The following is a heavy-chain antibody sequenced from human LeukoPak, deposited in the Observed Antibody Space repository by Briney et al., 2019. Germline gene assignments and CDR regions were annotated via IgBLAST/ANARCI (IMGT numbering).Heavy chain of an antibody. V-gene: IGHV3-11*01. J-gene: IGHJ4*02. CDR3: VRIPFDY. CDR1: GLTFSDYY. Sequence: GGSLRLSCAASGLTFSDYYMTWIRQVPGKGLEFVSFISDTGNTIYYADSVKGRFTVSRDNAKNSLNLHMNSLRAEDTAVYYCVRIPFDYWGQGSLVTVSS. CDR2: ISDTGNTI.